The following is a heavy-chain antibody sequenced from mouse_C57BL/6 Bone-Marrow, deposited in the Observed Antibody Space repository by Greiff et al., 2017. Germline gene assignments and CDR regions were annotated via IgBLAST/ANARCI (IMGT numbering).Heavy chain of an antibody. CDR3: ARNYYGSSQGYFDV. CDR1: GYSFTDYN. CDR2: IYPNYGTT. Sequence: VQLQQSGPELVKPGASVKISCKASGYSFTDYNMNWVKQSNGKSLEWIGVIYPNYGTTSYNQKFKGKATLTVDQSSSTAYMQLNSLTSEDSAVYYCARNYYGSSQGYFDVWGTGTTVTVSA. J-gene: IGHJ1*03. V-gene: IGHV1-39*01. D-gene: IGHD1-1*01.